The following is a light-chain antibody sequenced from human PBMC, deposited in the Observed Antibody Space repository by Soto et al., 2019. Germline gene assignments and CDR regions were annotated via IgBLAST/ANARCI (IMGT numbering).Light chain of an antibody. CDR1: QSVSSN. Sequence: EKVLPQSPATLSVSPGERATLSCRASQSVSSNIAWYQQKPGQAPRFLIFGASTRATGIPARFSGSGSGTEFTLTISNVQSEDFGVYYCQQYNDWPPLTFGGGTKVEIK. CDR3: QQYNDWPPLT. J-gene: IGKJ4*01. CDR2: GAS. V-gene: IGKV3-15*01.